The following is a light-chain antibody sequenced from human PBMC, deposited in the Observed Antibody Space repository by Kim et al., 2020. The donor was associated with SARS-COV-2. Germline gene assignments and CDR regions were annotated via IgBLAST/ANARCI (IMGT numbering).Light chain of an antibody. V-gene: IGLV1-44*01. Sequence: GQRVTISCSGSSSNIGSNTVNWYQQLPGTAPKLLIYSNNQRPSGVPDRFSGSKSGTSASLAISGLQSEDDADYYCAAWDDSLNDVVFGGGTQLTVL. J-gene: IGLJ2*01. CDR3: AAWDDSLNDVV. CDR2: SNN. CDR1: SSNIGSNT.